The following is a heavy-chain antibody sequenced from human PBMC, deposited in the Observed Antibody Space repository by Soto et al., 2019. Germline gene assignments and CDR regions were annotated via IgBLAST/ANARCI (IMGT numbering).Heavy chain of an antibody. V-gene: IGHV1-3*01. D-gene: IGHD1-26*01. CDR3: AAVQGGGATFHF. Sequence: ASVKVSCKASGYTFTSYAIQWVRQAPGQRLEWMGWINAGNGNTKYAQKFQDRLTITRDMSTSTAYMELSSLTLEDTAVYYCAAVQGGGATFHFWGPGTLVTVSS. CDR2: INAGNGNT. CDR1: GYTFTSYA. J-gene: IGHJ4*02.